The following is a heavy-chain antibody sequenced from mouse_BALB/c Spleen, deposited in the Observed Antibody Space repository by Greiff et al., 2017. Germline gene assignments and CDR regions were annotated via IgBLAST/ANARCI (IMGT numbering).Heavy chain of an antibody. CDR2: ISSGGSYT. CDR1: GFTFSSYA. J-gene: IGHJ3*01. Sequence: DVKLVESGGGLVQPGGSLKLSCAASGFTFSSYAMSWVRQSPEKRLEWVADISSGGSYTYYPDTVTGRFTISRDNAKNTLYLEMSSLRSVDTAMYYCATDRGYGNYVGFAYWGQGTLVTVSA. V-gene: IGHV5-9-4*01. D-gene: IGHD2-10*02. CDR3: ATDRGYGNYVGFAY.